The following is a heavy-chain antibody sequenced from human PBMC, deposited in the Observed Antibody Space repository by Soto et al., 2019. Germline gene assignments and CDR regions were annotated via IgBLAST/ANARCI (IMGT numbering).Heavy chain of an antibody. CDR2: IYYSGST. V-gene: IGHV4-31*03. CDR1: GGSIRSCGYY. CDR3: ARDRLMATAGTARHYFGLDV. J-gene: IGHJ6*02. Sequence: LSLTCTVSGGSIRSCGYYWRWVRQSPRRGLEWIGDIYYSGSTYYNPSLKSRLTISVDTSKNQFSLNLSSVTAADTAVYYCARDRLMATAGTARHYFGLDVWGQGTTVTVSS. D-gene: IGHD5-18*01.